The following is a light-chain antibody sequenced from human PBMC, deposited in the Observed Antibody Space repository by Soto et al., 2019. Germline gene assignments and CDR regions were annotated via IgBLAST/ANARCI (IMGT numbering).Light chain of an antibody. Sequence: EILLTQSPGTLSLSPGERATLSCRASQSVSSSYLAWYQQKPGQAPRLLIYGASSRANGIPDRFSGSGSGTDFTLTISRLEPEDFALYYCQQYGSSHALTFGGGTKVDIK. CDR3: QQYGSSHALT. V-gene: IGKV3-20*01. CDR1: QSVSSSY. J-gene: IGKJ4*01. CDR2: GAS.